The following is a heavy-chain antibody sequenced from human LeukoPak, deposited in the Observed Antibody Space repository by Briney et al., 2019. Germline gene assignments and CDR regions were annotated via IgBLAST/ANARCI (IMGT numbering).Heavy chain of an antibody. CDR1: GYTFTSYY. CDR3: ARIAETDPFDI. Sequence: ASVKVSCKASGYTFTSYYMHWVRQAPGQGLEWMGLINPTGGSTGYAQKFQGRLTMTRDMSTTTVYMELRSLRSEDTAVYYCARIAETDPFDIWGQGTVVTISS. J-gene: IGHJ3*02. CDR2: INPTGGST. V-gene: IGHV1-46*01.